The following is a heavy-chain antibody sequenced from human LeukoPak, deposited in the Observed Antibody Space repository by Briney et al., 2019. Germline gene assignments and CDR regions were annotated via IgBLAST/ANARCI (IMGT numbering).Heavy chain of an antibody. CDR3: ARDWPTVIADY. CDR2: ISAYNGNT. D-gene: IGHD4-11*01. CDR1: GYTFTSYG. Sequence: ASVKVSCKASGYTFTSYGISWVRQAPGQGLEWMGWISAYNGNTNYAQKLQGRVTMTTDTSTSTAYMELRSLSSDDTAIYYCARDWPTVIADYWGQGTLVTVSS. J-gene: IGHJ4*02. V-gene: IGHV1-18*01.